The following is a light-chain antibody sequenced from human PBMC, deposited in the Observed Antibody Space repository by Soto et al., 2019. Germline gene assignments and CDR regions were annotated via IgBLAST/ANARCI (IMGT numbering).Light chain of an antibody. CDR3: QQFDNLPLT. Sequence: DIQMTQSPSSLSASIGDRVTITCQASQDIANYLNWYHHKPGKAPKLLISAASNLKRGVPSRFSGSGSGTDFTFTISSLQPEDIGTFYCQQFDNLPLTFGGGTKVEIK. J-gene: IGKJ4*01. V-gene: IGKV1-33*01. CDR1: QDIANY. CDR2: AAS.